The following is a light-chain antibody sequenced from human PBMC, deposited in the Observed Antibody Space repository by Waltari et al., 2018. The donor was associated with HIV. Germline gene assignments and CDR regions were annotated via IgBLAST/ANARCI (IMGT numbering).Light chain of an antibody. CDR2: EVS. CDR3: SSYAGSNNLV. Sequence: QSALTQPPSASGSPGQSVTISCTGTSSDVGGYNYVSLYRHHPGKAPKLMIYEVSKRPAGVPDRFSGSKSGNTASLTVSGLQAEDEADYYCSSYAGSNNLVFGGGTKL. V-gene: IGLV2-8*01. CDR1: SSDVGGYNY. J-gene: IGLJ2*01.